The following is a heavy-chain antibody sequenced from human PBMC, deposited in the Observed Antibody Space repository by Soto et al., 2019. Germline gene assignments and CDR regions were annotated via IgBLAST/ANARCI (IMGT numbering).Heavy chain of an antibody. CDR3: ATPYYYDSSGHPNYGMDV. CDR1: GGTFSSYT. D-gene: IGHD3-22*01. V-gene: IGHV1-69*02. Sequence: ASVKVSCKASGGTFSSYTISWVRQAPGQGLEWMGRIIPILGIANYAQKFQGRVTITRDKSTSTAYMELSRLRSDDTAVYYCATPYYYDSSGHPNYGMDVWGQGTTVTVSS. CDR2: IIPILGIA. J-gene: IGHJ6*02.